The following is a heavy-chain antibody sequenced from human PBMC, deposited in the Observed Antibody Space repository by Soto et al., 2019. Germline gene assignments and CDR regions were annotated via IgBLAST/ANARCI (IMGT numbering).Heavy chain of an antibody. CDR1: GFTFSIYA. CDR3: ARDGREGYGSGSYYYYYGMDV. D-gene: IGHD3-10*01. Sequence: GGSLRLSCSASGFTFSIYAMHWVRQAPGKGLEYVSSISINGGSTHYADSVKGRFTISRDNSKNTQYLQMSSLRADDTALYYCARDGREGYGSGSYYYYYGMDVWGQGTTVTVS. J-gene: IGHJ6*02. V-gene: IGHV3-64D*06. CDR2: ISINGGST.